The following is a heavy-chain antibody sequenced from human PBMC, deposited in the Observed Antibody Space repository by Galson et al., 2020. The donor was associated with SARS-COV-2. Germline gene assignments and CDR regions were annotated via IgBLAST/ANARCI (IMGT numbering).Heavy chain of an antibody. J-gene: IGHJ2*01. CDR1: GYSISSGYY. CDR3: ARSPLSGDLTRYLDV. D-gene: IGHD7-27*01. CDR2: FYSSVTT. V-gene: IGHV4-61*01. Sequence: SETLSLTCTVSGYSISSGYYWGWIRQPPGKGLEWIGYFYSSVTTNYNPSLKSRVTMSLDTSKNQFSLRLSSVTAADTAIYFCARSPLSGDLTRYLDVWGRGTLVTVSP.